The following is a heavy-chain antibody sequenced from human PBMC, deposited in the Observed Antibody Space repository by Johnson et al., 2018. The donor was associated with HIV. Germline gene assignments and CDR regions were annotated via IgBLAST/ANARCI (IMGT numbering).Heavy chain of an antibody. CDR1: GFTFSSYA. CDR3: AKDSGSGYTLGAFDI. V-gene: IGHV3-9*01. D-gene: IGHD6-19*01. J-gene: IGHJ3*02. CDR2: ISWNSGSI. Sequence: VQLVESGGGLVQPGRSLRLSCAASGFTFSSYAMHWVRQAPGKGLEWVSGISWNSGSIGYADSVKGRFTISRDNAKNSLYLQMNSLRAEDTALYYCAKDSGSGYTLGAFDIWGQGTMVTVSS.